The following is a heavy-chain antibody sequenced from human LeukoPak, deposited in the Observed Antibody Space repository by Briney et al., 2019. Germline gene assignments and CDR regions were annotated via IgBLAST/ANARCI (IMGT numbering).Heavy chain of an antibody. CDR2: IYPGDSDT. CDR3: ARSHYCSGGSCYGDY. V-gene: IGHV5-51*01. D-gene: IGHD2-15*01. CDR1: GYSFTSYW. J-gene: IGHJ4*02. Sequence: GESLKISCKGSGYSFTSYWIGWVRQMPGKGLEWMGIIYPGDSDTRYSPSFRGQVTISADKSTSTAYLQWSSLKASDTAMYYCARSHYCSGGSCYGDYWGQGTLVTVSS.